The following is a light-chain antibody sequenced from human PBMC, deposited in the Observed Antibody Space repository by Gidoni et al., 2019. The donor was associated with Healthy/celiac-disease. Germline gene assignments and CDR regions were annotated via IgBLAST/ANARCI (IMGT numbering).Light chain of an antibody. CDR2: LGS. V-gene: IGKV2-28*01. Sequence: DIVMTQSPLSLPVTPGEPASISCRSSQSPLHSNGYNYMDWYLQKPGQCPQLLIYLGSNRASGVPARFSGSGSGTDFTLKISRVEAEDVGVYYCMQALQTPTFGQGTRLEIK. CDR1: QSPLHSNGYNY. CDR3: MQALQTPT. J-gene: IGKJ5*01.